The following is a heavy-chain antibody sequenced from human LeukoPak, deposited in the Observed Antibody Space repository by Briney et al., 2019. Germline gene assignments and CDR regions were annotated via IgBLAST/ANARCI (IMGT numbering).Heavy chain of an antibody. D-gene: IGHD6-6*01. Sequence: GGSLRLSCAASGFTFSSYTMNWVRQAPGKGLEWVSSISSSNSYIYYADSLKGRFTISRDNAKNSLYLQMNSLRAEDMALYYCAKGAKHSSSSYTDYWGRGTLVTVSS. CDR2: ISSSNSYI. J-gene: IGHJ4*02. CDR1: GFTFSSYT. CDR3: AKGAKHSSSSYTDY. V-gene: IGHV3-21*04.